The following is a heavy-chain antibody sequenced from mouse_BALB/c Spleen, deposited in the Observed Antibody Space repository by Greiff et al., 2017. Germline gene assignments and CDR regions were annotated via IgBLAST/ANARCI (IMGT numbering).Heavy chain of an antibody. D-gene: IGHD2-4*01. J-gene: IGHJ2*01. CDR1: GFTFSSFG. Sequence: EVHLVESGGGLVQPGGSRKLSCAVSGFTFSSFGMHWVRQAPEKGLEWVAYISSGSSTIYYADTVKGRFTISRDNPKNTLFLQMTSLRSEDTAMYYCAREGIYYDYPFDYWGQGTTLTVSS. V-gene: IGHV5-17*02. CDR3: AREGIYYDYPFDY. CDR2: ISSGSSTI.